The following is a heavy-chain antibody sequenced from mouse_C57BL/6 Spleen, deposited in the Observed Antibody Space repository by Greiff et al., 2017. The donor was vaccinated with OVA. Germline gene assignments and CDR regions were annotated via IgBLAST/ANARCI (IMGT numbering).Heavy chain of an antibody. V-gene: IGHV14-3*01. CDR3: ARDSQLGPPRFDY. CDR1: GFNIKNTY. CDR2: IDPANGNT. Sequence: VQLQQSVAELVRPGASVKLSCTASGFNIKNTYMHWVKQRPEQRLEWIGRIDPANGNTKYAPKFQGKATITADTSSNTAYLQLSSLTSEDTAIYYCARDSQLGPPRFDYWGQGTTLTVSS. D-gene: IGHD4-1*02. J-gene: IGHJ2*01.